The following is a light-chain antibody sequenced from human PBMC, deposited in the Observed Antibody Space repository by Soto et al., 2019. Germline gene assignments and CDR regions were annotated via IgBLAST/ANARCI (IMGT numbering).Light chain of an antibody. Sequence: QSALTQPASVSGSPGQSITISCTGTSSDVGGYNYVSWYQQHPGKAPKLMIYDVSNRPSGVSNRFSGSKSGNTASLTISGLQAEDDADYYCGSYTSSSTLVFGTGTKLTVL. CDR1: SSDVGGYNY. V-gene: IGLV2-14*01. J-gene: IGLJ1*01. CDR3: GSYTSSSTLV. CDR2: DVS.